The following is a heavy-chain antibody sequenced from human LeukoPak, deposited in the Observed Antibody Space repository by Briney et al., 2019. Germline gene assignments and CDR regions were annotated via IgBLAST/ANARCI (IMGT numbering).Heavy chain of an antibody. J-gene: IGHJ6*04. CDR1: GFTFSSYW. CDR2: ISSTGGTT. CDR3: AELGITMIGGV. V-gene: IGHV3-23*01. Sequence: PGGSLRLSCEASGFTFSSYWMHWVRQIPGKGLEWVSAISSTGGTTYYADSVKGRFTISRDNSKNSLYLQMNSLRAEDTAVYYCAELGITMIGGVWGKGTTVTISS. D-gene: IGHD3-10*02.